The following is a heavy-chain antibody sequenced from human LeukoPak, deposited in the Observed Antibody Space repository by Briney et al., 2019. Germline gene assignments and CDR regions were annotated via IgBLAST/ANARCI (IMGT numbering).Heavy chain of an antibody. Sequence: GGSLRLSCAASGFIFSDYGMHWVRQAPGKGLEWVAFIRFDSSKEYYVESVEGRFTVSRDNSKNTLYLQMNSLRAEDTAVYYCARGSGGNSPLRDYWGQGTLVTVSS. CDR3: ARGSGGNSPLRDY. J-gene: IGHJ4*02. CDR1: GFIFSDYG. CDR2: IRFDSSKE. V-gene: IGHV3-30*02. D-gene: IGHD4-23*01.